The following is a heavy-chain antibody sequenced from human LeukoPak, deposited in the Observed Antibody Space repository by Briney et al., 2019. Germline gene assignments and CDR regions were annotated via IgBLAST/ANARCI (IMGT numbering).Heavy chain of an antibody. D-gene: IGHD3-3*01. CDR1: GFTFSSSA. CDR3: ARDQYDTWSRRGNFDS. CDR2: ISASGGST. V-gene: IGHV3-23*01. J-gene: IGHJ4*02. Sequence: GGSLRLSCAASGFTFSSSAMSWVRQVPGKGLEWVSGISASGGSTSYADSVRGRFTISRDNSKNTLYVQMNSLRDEDTAVFYCARDQYDTWSRRGNFDSWGQGTLVIVSS.